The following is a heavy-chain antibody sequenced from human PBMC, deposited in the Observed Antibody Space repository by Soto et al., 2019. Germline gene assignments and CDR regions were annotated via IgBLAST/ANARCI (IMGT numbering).Heavy chain of an antibody. D-gene: IGHD6-25*01. CDR1: GFTFGSYA. V-gene: IGHV3-33*01. Sequence: QVQLVESGGGVVQPGRSLRLSCAASGFTFGSYAMHWVRQAPGKGLEWVAIIWFDGSHDYYADSVKGRFTISRDNSNNTLYLQMNSLSAEDTAVYYCAREVDPLGYRLNGMAVWGQGTTVTVSS. J-gene: IGHJ6*02. CDR3: AREVDPLGYRLNGMAV. CDR2: IWFDGSHD.